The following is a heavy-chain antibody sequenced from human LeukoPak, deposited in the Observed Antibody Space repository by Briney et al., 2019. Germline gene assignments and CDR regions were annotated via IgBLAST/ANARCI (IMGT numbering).Heavy chain of an antibody. D-gene: IGHD1-7*01. CDR3: AKELELLDGRVMFDP. Sequence: ASVKVSCKASGGTFSSYAISWVRQAPGQGLEWMGWINTNTGNPTYAQGFTGRFVFSLDTSVSTAYLQISSLKAEDTAVYYCAKELELLDGRVMFDPWGQGTLVTVSS. CDR2: INTNTGNP. CDR1: GGTFSSYA. J-gene: IGHJ5*02. V-gene: IGHV7-4-1*02.